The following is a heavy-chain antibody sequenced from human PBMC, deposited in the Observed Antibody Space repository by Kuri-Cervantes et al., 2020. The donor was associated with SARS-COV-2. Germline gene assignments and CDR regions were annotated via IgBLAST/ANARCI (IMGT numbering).Heavy chain of an antibody. D-gene: IGHD1-26*01. J-gene: IGHJ4*02. CDR3: ARDNVLFSGSGFDL. CDR1: GGSISSSSYY. Sequence: GSLRLSCTVSGGSISSSSYYWGWIRQPPGKGLEWIGSMYYSGITNYDPSLKSRVTISVDTSKNQLSLKLSSVTAADTAVYYCARDNVLFSGSGFDLWGQGILVTVSS. V-gene: IGHV4-39*07. CDR2: MYYSGIT.